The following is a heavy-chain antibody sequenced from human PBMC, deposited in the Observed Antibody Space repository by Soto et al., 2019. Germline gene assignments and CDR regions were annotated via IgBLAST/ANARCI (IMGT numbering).Heavy chain of an antibody. CDR1: GFTFSSYV. D-gene: IGHD2-2*01. CDR2: ITGNGGGT. V-gene: IGHV3-23*01. Sequence: EVQLLESGGGLVQPGGSLRLTCAASGFTFSSYVMSWVRQAPGKGLEWVSTITGNGGGTFYADSVKGRFTISRDNSKNTLFLLMNSLRDEDTAVYYCATYSSSINYYRRLDYWGQGTLVTVSS. J-gene: IGHJ4*02. CDR3: ATYSSSINYYRRLDY.